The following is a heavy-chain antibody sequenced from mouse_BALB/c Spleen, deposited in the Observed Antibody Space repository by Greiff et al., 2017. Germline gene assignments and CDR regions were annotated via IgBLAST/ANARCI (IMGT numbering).Heavy chain of an antibody. CDR3: ARFRYYGSSYFDY. V-gene: IGHV1-14*01. CDR1: GYTFTSYV. Sequence: VQLQQSGPELVKPGASVKMSCKASGYTFTSYVMHWVKQKPGQGLEWIGYINPYNDGTKYNEKFKGKATLTSDKSSSTAYMELSSLTSEDSAVYYCARFRYYGSSYFDYWGQGTTLTVSS. J-gene: IGHJ2*01. D-gene: IGHD1-1*01. CDR2: INPYNDGT.